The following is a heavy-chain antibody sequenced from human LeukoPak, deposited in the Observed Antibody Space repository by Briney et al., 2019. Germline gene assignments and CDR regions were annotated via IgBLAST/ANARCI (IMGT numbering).Heavy chain of an antibody. CDR1: GGSISSYY. CDR3: ARASYDSSGYYYDPDAFDI. V-gene: IGHV4-4*07. Sequence: SETLSLTCTVSGGSISSYYWSWIRQPAGKGLEWIGRIYTSGSTYYNPSLKSRVTMSVDTSKNQFSLRLSSVTAADTAVYYCARASYDSSGYYYDPDAFDIWGQGTMVTVSS. CDR2: IYTSGST. J-gene: IGHJ3*02. D-gene: IGHD3-22*01.